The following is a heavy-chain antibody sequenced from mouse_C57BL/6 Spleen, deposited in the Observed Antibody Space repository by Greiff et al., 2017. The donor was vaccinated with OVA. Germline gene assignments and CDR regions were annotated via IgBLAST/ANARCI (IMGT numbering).Heavy chain of an antibody. CDR3: ASDDYDDDGRVKNDFDY. CDR1: GYTFTSYW. V-gene: IGHV1-69*01. J-gene: IGHJ2*01. D-gene: IGHD2-4*01. Sequence: QVQLQQPGAELVMPGASVKLSCKASGYTFTSYWMHWVKQRPGQGLEWIGEIDPSDSYTNYNPKFKGKSTLTVDKSSNTAYMQLSNLASEDSAVYYCASDDYDDDGRVKNDFDYWGQGTTLTVSS. CDR2: IDPSDSYT.